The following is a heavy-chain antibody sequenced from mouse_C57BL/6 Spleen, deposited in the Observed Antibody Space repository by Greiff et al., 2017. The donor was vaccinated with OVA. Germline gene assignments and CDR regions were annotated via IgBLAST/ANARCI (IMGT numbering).Heavy chain of an antibody. CDR2: ISDGGSYT. Sequence: EVMLVESGGGLVKPGGSLKLSCAASGFTFSSYAMSWVRQTPEKRLEWVATISDGGSYTYYPDNVKGRFTISRDNAKNNLYLQMSHLKSEDTAMYYCARERIDYDHWYFDVWGTGTTVTVSS. D-gene: IGHD2-4*01. CDR1: GFTFSSYA. CDR3: ARERIDYDHWYFDV. V-gene: IGHV5-4*01. J-gene: IGHJ1*03.